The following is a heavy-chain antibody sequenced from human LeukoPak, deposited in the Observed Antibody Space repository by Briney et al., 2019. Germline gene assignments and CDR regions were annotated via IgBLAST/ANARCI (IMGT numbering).Heavy chain of an antibody. J-gene: IGHJ4*02. CDR2: TNRDGSST. CDR3: AKDRCSSTSCYFHYFDY. D-gene: IGHD2-2*01. CDR1: GFTFSSYW. Sequence: GGSLRLSCAASGFTFSSYWMHWVRQAPGKGPVWVARTNRDGSSTAYADSVKGRFTISRDNSKNTLYLQMNSLRAEDTAVYYCAKDRCSSTSCYFHYFDYWGQGTLVTVSS. V-gene: IGHV3-74*01.